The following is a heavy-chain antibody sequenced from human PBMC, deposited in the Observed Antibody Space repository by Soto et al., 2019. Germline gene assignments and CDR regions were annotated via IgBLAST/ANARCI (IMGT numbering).Heavy chain of an antibody. CDR3: TSAPTHGPFDI. CDR1: GFSFSSSD. Sequence: QVYLEESGGGVVQPGRSLRLSCVASGFSFSSSDIHWVRQAPGQGLEWVAHISIDGSRKYYADSVKGLFTVSRENSKNPLYLQINSLRPEEAALYYCTSAPTHGPFDIWGQGTMVTVSS. D-gene: IGHD2-8*01. CDR2: ISIDGSRK. V-gene: IGHV3-30*03. J-gene: IGHJ3*02.